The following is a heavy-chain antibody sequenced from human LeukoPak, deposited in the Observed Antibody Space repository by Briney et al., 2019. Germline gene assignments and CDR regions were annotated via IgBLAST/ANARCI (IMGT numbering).Heavy chain of an antibody. V-gene: IGHV3-15*01. D-gene: IGHD2-8*02. J-gene: IGHJ4*02. CDR1: GFTFSDAW. CDR3: SLRYCSGTSCPGY. CDR2: IKGSADGGAT. Sequence: GGSLRLSCAASGFTFSDAWLSWVRQAPGKGPEWVGRIKGSADGGATDYAAPVKGRFTVSRDDSKDTLYLQMNSLKTEDTAVYYCSLRYCSGTSCPGYWGQGTLVTVSS.